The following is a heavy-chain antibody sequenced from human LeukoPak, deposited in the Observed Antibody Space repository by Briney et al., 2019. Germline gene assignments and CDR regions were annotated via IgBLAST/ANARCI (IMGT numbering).Heavy chain of an antibody. D-gene: IGHD3-16*01. Sequence: GASVKVSCKASGYTFTGYYMHWVRQAPGQGLEWMGWINPNSGGTNYAQKFQGRVTMTRDTSISTAYMELSRLRSDDTAVYYRARGYGLGPYGMDVWGQGTTVTVSS. CDR1: GYTFTGYY. J-gene: IGHJ6*02. V-gene: IGHV1-2*02. CDR2: INPNSGGT. CDR3: ARGYGLGPYGMDV.